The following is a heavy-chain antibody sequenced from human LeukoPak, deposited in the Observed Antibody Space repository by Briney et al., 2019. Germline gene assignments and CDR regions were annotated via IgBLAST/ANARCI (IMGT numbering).Heavy chain of an antibody. D-gene: IGHD6-25*01. CDR2: INPSGGST. Sequence: ASVKVSCKASGYTFTSYYMHWVRQAPGQGLEWMGIINPSGGSTSYAQKFQGRVTMTRDTSTSTVYMELSSLRSEDTAVYYCARDFFSSAEPNPSGMDVWGQGTTVTVSS. J-gene: IGHJ6*02. V-gene: IGHV1-46*01. CDR3: ARDFFSSAEPNPSGMDV. CDR1: GYTFTSYY.